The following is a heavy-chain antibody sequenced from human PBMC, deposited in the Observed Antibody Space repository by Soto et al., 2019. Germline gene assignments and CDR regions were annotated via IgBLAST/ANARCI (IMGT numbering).Heavy chain of an antibody. J-gene: IGHJ4*02. V-gene: IGHV1-18*04. CDR3: SREAYYDTSAYVPFDY. CDR2: ISAFNGNT. D-gene: IGHD3-22*01. CDR1: GYTFTSYG. Sequence: ASVKVSCKASGYTFTSYGISWVREAPGQGLEWMGWISAFNGNTKYAQKFWGRVTMTTDTSTSTAYMELRSLRSDDTAVYYCSREAYYDTSAYVPFDYWGQGTLVTVSS.